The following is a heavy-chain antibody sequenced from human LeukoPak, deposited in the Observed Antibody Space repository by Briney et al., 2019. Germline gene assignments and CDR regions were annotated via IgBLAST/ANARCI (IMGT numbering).Heavy chain of an antibody. D-gene: IGHD4-23*01. Sequence: GGSLRLSCTASGFTFGDYAMSWVRQAPGKGLEWVSVIYSGGSTYYADSVKGRFTISRDNSKNTLYLQMNSLRAEDTAVYYCARDIYGGNPGFDYWGQGTLVTVSS. CDR1: GFTFGDYA. CDR2: IYSGGST. V-gene: IGHV3-53*01. J-gene: IGHJ4*02. CDR3: ARDIYGGNPGFDY.